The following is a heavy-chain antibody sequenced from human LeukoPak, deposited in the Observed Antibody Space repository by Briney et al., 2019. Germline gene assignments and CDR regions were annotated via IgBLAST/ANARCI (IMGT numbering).Heavy chain of an antibody. CDR2: INPNSGGT. CDR1: GYTFTGYY. D-gene: IGHD5-12*01. Sequence: GASVKVSCKASGYTFTGYYMHWVRQAPGQGLEWMGWINPNSGGTNYAQKFQGRVTMTRDTSIGTAYMELSRLRSDDTAVYYCARDELGPSGYDYYWGQGTLVTVSS. CDR3: ARDELGPSGYDYY. V-gene: IGHV1-2*02. J-gene: IGHJ4*02.